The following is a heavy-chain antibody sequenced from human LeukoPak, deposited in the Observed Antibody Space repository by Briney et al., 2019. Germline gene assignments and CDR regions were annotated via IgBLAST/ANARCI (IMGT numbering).Heavy chain of an antibody. CDR3: AGWNTDFWSSYYYGMDV. CDR1: GGSISSGGYY. Sequence: SETLSLTCTVSGGSISSGGYYWSWIRQHPGKGLEWIGYIYYSGNSNYNPSLKSRVTISVDTSKNHFSLKLSSVTAADTAVYYCAGWNTDFWSSYYYGMDVWGQGTTVTVSS. CDR2: IYYSGNS. V-gene: IGHV4-61*03. D-gene: IGHD3-3*01. J-gene: IGHJ6*02.